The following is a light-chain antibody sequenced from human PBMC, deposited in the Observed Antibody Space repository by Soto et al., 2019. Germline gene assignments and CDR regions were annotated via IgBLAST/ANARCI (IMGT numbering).Light chain of an antibody. Sequence: DIQMTQSPSSLSASVGDRVTITCRASQSINSYLDWYQQKPGKAPKLLIYAASNLQSGVPSRFSGSESGTDFTLTISSLQPEDFATYYCQQSYSTPITFGQGTRLEIK. V-gene: IGKV1-39*01. CDR2: AAS. CDR3: QQSYSTPIT. J-gene: IGKJ5*01. CDR1: QSINSY.